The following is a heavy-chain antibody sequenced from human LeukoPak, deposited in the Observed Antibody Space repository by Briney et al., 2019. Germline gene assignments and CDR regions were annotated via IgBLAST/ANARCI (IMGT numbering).Heavy chain of an antibody. V-gene: IGHV3-9*03. CDR1: GFTFDDYA. CDR3: AKASIVGAFPGQLDY. Sequence: GGSLRLSCAASGFTFDDYAMHWVRQAPGKGLEWVSGISWNSGSIGYADSVKGRFTIFRDNAKNSLYLQMNSLRAEDMALYYCAKASIVGAFPGQLDYWGQGTLVTVSS. J-gene: IGHJ4*02. D-gene: IGHD1-26*01. CDR2: ISWNSGSI.